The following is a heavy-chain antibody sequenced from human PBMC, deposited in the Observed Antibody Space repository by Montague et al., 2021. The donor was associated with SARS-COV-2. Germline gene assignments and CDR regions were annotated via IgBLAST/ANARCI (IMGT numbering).Heavy chain of an antibody. D-gene: IGHD3-10*01. CDR3: ARLGDGVVPSPILGVGPYYSYYSMDV. J-gene: IGHJ6*03. CDR2: IHHGGST. CDR1: GGSFSTYS. Sequence: SETLSLTCAVYGGSFSTYSWNWLRQPPGKGLEWIGEIHHGGSTNYNPSLKSRVTISADTSKNQFSLKLTSVAAADTAVYYCARLGDGVVPSPILGVGPYYSYYSMDVWGQGTTVTVSS. V-gene: IGHV4-34*01.